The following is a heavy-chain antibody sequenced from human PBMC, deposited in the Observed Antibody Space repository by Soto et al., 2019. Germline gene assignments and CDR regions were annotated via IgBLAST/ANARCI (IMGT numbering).Heavy chain of an antibody. CDR3: VRTGTDILTGYPGY. CDR2: IYYSGST. Sequence: LSLTCTVPGGSISSSSYYWGWIRQPPGKGLEWIGSIYYSGSTYYNPSLKSRVTISVDTSKNQFSLKLSSVTAADTAVYYCVRTGTDILTGYPGYWGQGTLVTVS. J-gene: IGHJ4*02. V-gene: IGHV4-39*01. CDR1: GGSISSSSYY. D-gene: IGHD3-9*01.